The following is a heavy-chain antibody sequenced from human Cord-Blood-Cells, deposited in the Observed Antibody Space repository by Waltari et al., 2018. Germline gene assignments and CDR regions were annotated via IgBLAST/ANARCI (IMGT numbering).Heavy chain of an antibody. CDR2: MNPNSGNT. D-gene: IGHD3-10*01. J-gene: IGHJ3*02. Sequence: QVQLVQSGAEVKKPGASVKVSCKASGYTFTSSSITWVPTATRQGLEWMGWMNPNSGNTGYAQKFQGRVTITRNTSISTAYMELSSLRSEDTAVYYCARGELLWFGELFGAFDIWGQGTMVTVSS. CDR1: GYTFTSSS. CDR3: ARGELLWFGELFGAFDI. V-gene: IGHV1-8*03.